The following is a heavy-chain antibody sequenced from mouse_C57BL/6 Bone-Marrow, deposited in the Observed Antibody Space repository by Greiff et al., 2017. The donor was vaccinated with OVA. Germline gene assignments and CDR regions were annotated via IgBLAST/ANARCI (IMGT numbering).Heavy chain of an antibody. Sequence: EVMLVESGGGLVQPKGSLKLSCAASGFSFNTYAMNWVRQAPGKGLEWVARIRSKSNNYATYYADSVKDRFTISRDDSESMLYLQMNNLKTEDTAMYYCVSDYYGSRDYWGQGTTLTVSS. J-gene: IGHJ2*01. CDR2: IRSKSNNYAT. V-gene: IGHV10-1*01. D-gene: IGHD1-1*01. CDR3: VSDYYGSRDY. CDR1: GFSFNTYA.